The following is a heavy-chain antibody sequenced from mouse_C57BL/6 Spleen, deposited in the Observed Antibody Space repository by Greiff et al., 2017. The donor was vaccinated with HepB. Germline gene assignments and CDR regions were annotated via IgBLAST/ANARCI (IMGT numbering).Heavy chain of an antibody. V-gene: IGHV2-2*01. D-gene: IGHD2-2*01. CDR3: ARTGVGYDVDYAMDY. CDR1: GFSLTSYG. Sequence: VKLMESGPGLVQPSQSLSITCTVSGFSLTSYGVHWVRQSPGKGLEWLGVIWSGGSTDYNAAFISRLSISKDNSKSQVFFKMNSLQADDTAIYYCARTGVGYDVDYAMDYWGQGTSVTVSS. CDR2: IWSGGST. J-gene: IGHJ4*01.